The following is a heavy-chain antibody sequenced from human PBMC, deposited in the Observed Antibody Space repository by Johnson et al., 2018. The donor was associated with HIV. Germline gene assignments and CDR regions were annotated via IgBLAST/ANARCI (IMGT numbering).Heavy chain of an antibody. V-gene: IGHV3-9*01. Sequence: QLVESGGGLVQPGRSLRLSCAASGFTFDDYAMHWVRQAPGKGLEWVSGISWNSGSIGYADSVKGRFTISRDNAKNSLYLQMNSLRAEDTALYYCARRTLGGYCPKGICPINAFDVWGQGTTVTVAS. CDR1: GFTFDDYA. D-gene: IGHD2-8*01. CDR3: ARRTLGGYCPKGICPINAFDV. CDR2: ISWNSGSI. J-gene: IGHJ3*01.